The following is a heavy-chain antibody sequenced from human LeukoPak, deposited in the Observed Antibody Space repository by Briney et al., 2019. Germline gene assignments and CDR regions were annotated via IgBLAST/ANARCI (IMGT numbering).Heavy chain of an antibody. V-gene: IGHV4-34*01. D-gene: IGHD2-15*01. CDR2: INHSGST. J-gene: IGHJ3*02. CDR1: GGSFSGYY. CDR3: ARGGEYCSGGSCYSWPDAYAFDI. Sequence: SETLSLTCAVYGGSFSGYYWSWIRQPAGKGLEWIGEINHSGSTNYNPSLKSRVTISVDTSKNQFSLKLSSVTAADTAVYYCARGGEYCSGGSCYSWPDAYAFDIWGQGTMVTVSS.